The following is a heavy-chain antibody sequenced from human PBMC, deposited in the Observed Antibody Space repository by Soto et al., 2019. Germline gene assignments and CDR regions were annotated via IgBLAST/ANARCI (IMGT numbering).Heavy chain of an antibody. D-gene: IGHD6-19*01. V-gene: IGHV3-23*01. CDR2: ITGSGAGT. CDR3: AKYTSGWDFDH. Sequence: GGSLRLSRAASGFTFSAYAMSWVRQAPVKGLEWVSAITGSGAGTYYADSVRGRFTISRDNSKNTLYLQMNSLRAEDTAVYYCAKYTSGWDFDHWGQGTLVTVSS. CDR1: GFTFSAYA. J-gene: IGHJ4*02.